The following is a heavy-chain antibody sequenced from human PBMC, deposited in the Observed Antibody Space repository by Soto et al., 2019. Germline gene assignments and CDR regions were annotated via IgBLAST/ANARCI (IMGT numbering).Heavy chain of an antibody. CDR1: GFTFSSYG. D-gene: IGHD4-17*01. Sequence: QVQLVESGGGVVQPGRSLRLSCAASGFTFSSYGMHWGRQAPCKGLEGVAVISYDGSNNYYADSVKGRFTISRDNSKNTLYLQMNSLRAEDTAVYYCAKALGDYLYYYYGMDVWGQGTTVTVS. J-gene: IGHJ6*02. CDR2: ISYDGSNN. CDR3: AKALGDYLYYYYGMDV. V-gene: IGHV3-30*18.